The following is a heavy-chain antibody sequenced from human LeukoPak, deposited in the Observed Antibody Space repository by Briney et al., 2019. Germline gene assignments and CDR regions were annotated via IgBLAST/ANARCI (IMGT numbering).Heavy chain of an antibody. V-gene: IGHV4-39*01. CDR3: ARLRLARGYYFDY. CDR2: IYYSGST. Sequence: SETLSLTCTVSGGSISSSSYYWGWIRQPPGKGLEWIGGIYYSGSTYYNPSLKSRVTISVDTSKNQFSLKLSSVTAADTAVYYCARLRLARGYYFDYWGQGTLVTVSS. J-gene: IGHJ4*02. D-gene: IGHD6-25*01. CDR1: GGSISSSSYY.